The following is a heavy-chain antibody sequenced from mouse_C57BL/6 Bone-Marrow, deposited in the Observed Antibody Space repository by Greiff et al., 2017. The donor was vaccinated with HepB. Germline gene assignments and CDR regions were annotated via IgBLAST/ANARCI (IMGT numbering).Heavy chain of an antibody. V-gene: IGHV10-1*01. CDR2: IRSKSNNYAT. Sequence: EVKVVESGGGLVQPKGSLKLSCAASGFSFNTYAMNWVRQAPGKGLEWVARIRSKSNNYATYYADSVKDRFTISRDDSESMLYLQMNNLKTEDTAMYYCVRPGPTGYFDVWGTGTTVTVSS. J-gene: IGHJ1*03. D-gene: IGHD4-1*02. CDR3: VRPGPTGYFDV. CDR1: GFSFNTYA.